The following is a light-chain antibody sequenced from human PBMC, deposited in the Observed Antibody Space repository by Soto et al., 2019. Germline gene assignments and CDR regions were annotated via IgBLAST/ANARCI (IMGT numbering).Light chain of an antibody. Sequence: DIQITQSPSSLSASVGDRVTVTCRASQSITSYLNWYQQKPGKAPRLLIYAASSLQSGVPSRFSGSGSGTDFTLTISSLQPEDFATYYCQQSYSMPWTFGQGTKVEI. CDR2: AAS. J-gene: IGKJ1*01. CDR3: QQSYSMPWT. V-gene: IGKV1-39*01. CDR1: QSITSY.